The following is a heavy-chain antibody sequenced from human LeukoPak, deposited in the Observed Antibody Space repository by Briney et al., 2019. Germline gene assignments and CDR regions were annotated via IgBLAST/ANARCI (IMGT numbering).Heavy chain of an antibody. D-gene: IGHD3-10*01. Sequence: GESLKISCQGSGYSFPLHWIAWVRQMPGKGLECMGINYPDDSDTRYSPSFQGQVTISVDKSINTAYLQWSSLKASDTAMYYCARRPAIGELSTDYWGQGTLVTVSS. CDR1: GYSFPLHW. V-gene: IGHV5-51*01. J-gene: IGHJ4*02. CDR3: ARRPAIGELSTDY. CDR2: NYPDDSDT.